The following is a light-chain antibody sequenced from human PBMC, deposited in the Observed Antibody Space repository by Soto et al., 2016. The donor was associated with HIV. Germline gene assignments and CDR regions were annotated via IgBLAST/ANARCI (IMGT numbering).Light chain of an antibody. V-gene: IGKV1-39*01. CDR3: QQSYSTPLT. CDR2: AAS. CDR1: QSISSY. Sequence: DIQMTQSPSSLSASVGDRVTITCRASQSISSYLNWYQQKPGKAPKLLIYAASSLQSGVPSRFSGSGSGTDFTLTISSLQPEDFATYYCQQSYSTPLTFGGGPTWRSN. J-gene: IGKJ4*01.